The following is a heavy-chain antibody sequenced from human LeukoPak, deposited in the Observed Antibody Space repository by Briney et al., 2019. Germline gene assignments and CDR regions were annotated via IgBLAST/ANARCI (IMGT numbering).Heavy chain of an antibody. CDR2: ISGSGGST. J-gene: IGHJ4*02. D-gene: IGHD3-9*01. V-gene: IGHV3-23*01. CDR1: GFTFSSYG. Sequence: GGTLRLSCAASGFTFSSYGMSWVRQAPGKVLEWVSAISGSGGSTYYADSVKGRFTISRDNSKNTLYLQMNSLRAEDTAVYYCAKRYFDWLLYFDYWGQGTLVTVSS. CDR3: AKRYFDWLLYFDY.